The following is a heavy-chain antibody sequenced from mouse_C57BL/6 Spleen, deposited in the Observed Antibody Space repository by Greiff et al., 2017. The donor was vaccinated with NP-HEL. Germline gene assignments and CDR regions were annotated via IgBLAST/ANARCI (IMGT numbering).Heavy chain of an antibody. D-gene: IGHD1-1*01. CDR3: ARSDYYGSSYYFDY. V-gene: IGHV1-22*01. J-gene: IGHJ2*01. CDR1: GYTFTDYN. Sequence: EVKVVESGPELVKPGASVKMSCKASGYTFTDYNMHWVKQSHGKSLEWIGYINPNNGGTSYNQKFKGKATLTVNKSSSTAYMELRSLTSEDSAVYYCARSDYYGSSYYFDYWGQGTTLTVSS. CDR2: INPNNGGT.